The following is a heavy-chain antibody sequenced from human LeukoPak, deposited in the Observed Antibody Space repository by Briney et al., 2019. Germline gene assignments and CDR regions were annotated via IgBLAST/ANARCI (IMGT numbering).Heavy chain of an antibody. CDR2: IKQDGSEK. CDR1: EFTFSNYW. Sequence: PGGSLRLSCATSEFTFSNYWMSWVRQAPGKGLEWVANIKQDGSEKYYVDSVKGRFTISRDNAKNSLYLQMNSLRVEDTAVYYCARGSYFNYWGQGTLVTVSS. CDR3: ARGSYFNY. V-gene: IGHV3-7*01. J-gene: IGHJ4*02.